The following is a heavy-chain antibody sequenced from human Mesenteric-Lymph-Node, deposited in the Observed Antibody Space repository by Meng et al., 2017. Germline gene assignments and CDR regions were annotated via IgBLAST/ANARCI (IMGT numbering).Heavy chain of an antibody. D-gene: IGHD3-16*01. Sequence: ASVKVSCKASGYTFTSYDINWVRQATGQGLEWMGWMNPNSGNTGYAQKFQGRVTVTRNTSISTAYMELSSLRSEDTAVYYCARGFLRWGVDYWGQETLVTVSS. V-gene: IGHV1-8*01. CDR3: ARGFLRWGVDY. CDR1: GYTFTSYD. J-gene: IGHJ4*02. CDR2: MNPNSGNT.